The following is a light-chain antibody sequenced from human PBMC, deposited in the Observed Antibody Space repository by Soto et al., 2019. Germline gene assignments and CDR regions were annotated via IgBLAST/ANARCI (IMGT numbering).Light chain of an antibody. CDR2: VESSGSY. J-gene: IGLJ3*02. CDR3: ETWDSNTWV. CDR1: SGHSTYI. V-gene: IGLV4-60*03. Sequence: QSVLTQSSSASASLGSSVKLTCTLSSGHSTYIIAWHQQQPGKAPRYLMKVESSGSYNKGSGVPDRFSGSSSGADRYLTISTLQSEDEADYYCETWDSNTWVFGGGTKLTVL.